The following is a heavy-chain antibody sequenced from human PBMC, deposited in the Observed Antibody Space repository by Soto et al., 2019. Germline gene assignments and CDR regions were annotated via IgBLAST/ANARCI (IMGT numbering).Heavy chain of an antibody. Sequence: GGSLRLSCAASGFTFSSYAMSWVRQAPGKGLEWVSYISSSSSTIYYADSVKGRFAISRDNAKNSLYLQMNSLRDEDTAVYYCARPEYSSSSYGMDVWGQGTTVTVSS. CDR2: ISSSSSTI. V-gene: IGHV3-48*02. CDR1: GFTFSSYA. J-gene: IGHJ6*02. CDR3: ARPEYSSSSYGMDV. D-gene: IGHD6-6*01.